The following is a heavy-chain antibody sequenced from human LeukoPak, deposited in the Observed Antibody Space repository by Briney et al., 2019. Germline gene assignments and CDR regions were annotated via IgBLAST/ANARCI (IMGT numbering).Heavy chain of an antibody. J-gene: IGHJ3*02. Sequence: SVKVSCKASGGTFSSYAISWVRQAPGQGLEWMGRIIPIFGTANFAQKFQGRVTITTDESTSTAYMELSSLRSEDTAVYYCARQGTDTAMADAFDIWGQGTMVTVSS. D-gene: IGHD5-18*01. CDR3: ARQGTDTAMADAFDI. V-gene: IGHV1-69*05. CDR2: IIPIFGTA. CDR1: GGTFSSYA.